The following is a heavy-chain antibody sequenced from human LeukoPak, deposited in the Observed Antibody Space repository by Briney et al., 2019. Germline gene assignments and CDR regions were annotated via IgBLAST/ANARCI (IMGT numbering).Heavy chain of an antibody. Sequence: GGSLRLSCAASGFTFNSYSMNWVRQAPGKGLEWVSSITSSGSYIYYADSLKGRFTISRDNAKNSLYLQMNSLRAEDTAVYYCARILDSAWGELGYWGQGTLVTVSS. V-gene: IGHV3-21*01. CDR3: ARILDSAWGELGY. J-gene: IGHJ4*02. D-gene: IGHD6-19*01. CDR2: ITSSGSYI. CDR1: GFTFNSYS.